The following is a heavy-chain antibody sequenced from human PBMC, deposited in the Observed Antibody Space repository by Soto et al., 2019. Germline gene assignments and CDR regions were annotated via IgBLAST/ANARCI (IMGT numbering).Heavy chain of an antibody. V-gene: IGHV2-26*01. CDR3: ARIRPAGGFGELSNPFDY. CDR2: IFSNDEK. CDR1: GFSLSNARMG. J-gene: IGHJ4*02. Sequence: QVTLKESGPVLVKPTETITLTCTVSGFSLSNARMGVSWIRQPPGKALEWLAHIFSNDEKSYSTSLKSRLTIPKGPSKSQVVLTMTNRAPVGTATYYCARIRPAGGFGELSNPFDYWGQGTLVTVSS. D-gene: IGHD3-10*01.